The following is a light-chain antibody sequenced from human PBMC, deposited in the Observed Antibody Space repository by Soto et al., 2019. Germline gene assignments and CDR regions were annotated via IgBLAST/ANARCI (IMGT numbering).Light chain of an antibody. J-gene: IGKJ1*01. V-gene: IGKV1-5*03. CDR1: QSISSW. Sequence: DIQMTQSPSTLSASVGDRVTITCRASQSISSWLAWYQQKPGKAPKLLISKASSLESGIPSRFSGSGSGTEFTLTISSLKPDDFATYYCQQYNSYGTFGQGTKVKIK. CDR3: QQYNSYGT. CDR2: KAS.